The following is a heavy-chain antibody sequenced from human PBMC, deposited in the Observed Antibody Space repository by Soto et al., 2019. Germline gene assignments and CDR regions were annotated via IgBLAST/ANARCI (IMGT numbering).Heavy chain of an antibody. CDR1: GGSISSSSYY. CDR3: ATQEVGGSYVYTFDP. Sequence: TLSLTCTVSGGSISSSSYYWGWIRQPPGKGLEWIGSIYYSGSTYYNPSLKSRVTISVDTSKNQFSLKLSSVTAADTAVYYCATQEVGGSYVYTFDPWGQGTLVTVSS. J-gene: IGHJ5*02. V-gene: IGHV4-39*01. CDR2: IYYSGST. D-gene: IGHD1-26*01.